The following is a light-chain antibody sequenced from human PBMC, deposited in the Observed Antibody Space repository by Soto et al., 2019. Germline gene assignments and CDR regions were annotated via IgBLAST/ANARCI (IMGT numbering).Light chain of an antibody. J-gene: IGLJ1*01. CDR2: DVS. V-gene: IGLV2-14*01. CDR1: SSDAGGYNY. CDR3: SSYTSSSTRV. Sequence: QSVLTQPASVSGSPGQSITISCTGTSSDAGGYNYVSWYQQHPGKAPKLMIYDVSNRPSGVSNRFSGSKSGNTASLTISGLQAEDEADYYCSSYTSSSTRVFGTGTKVTGL.